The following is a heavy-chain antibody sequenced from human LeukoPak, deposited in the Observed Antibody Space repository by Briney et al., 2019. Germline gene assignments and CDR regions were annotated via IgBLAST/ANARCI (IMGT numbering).Heavy chain of an antibody. J-gene: IGHJ6*02. CDR3: ARAYCSGGSCYYYGMDV. CDR2: IYYSGST. Sequence: SQTLSLTCTVSGGSISSGGYYWSWIRQHPGKGLEWIGYIYYSGSTYYNPSLKSRVTISVDTSKNQFSLKLSSVTAADTAVYYCARAYCSGGSCYYYGMDVWGQGTTVTVSS. V-gene: IGHV4-31*03. CDR1: GGSISSGGYY. D-gene: IGHD2-15*01.